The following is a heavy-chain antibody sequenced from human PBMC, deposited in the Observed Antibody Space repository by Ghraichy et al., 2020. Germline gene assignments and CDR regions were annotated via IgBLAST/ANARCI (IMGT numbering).Heavy chain of an antibody. V-gene: IGHV6-1*01. Sequence: SQTFSLTCAISGDSVSGATGAWNWIRQSPTRGLEWLGRTYYKSKWYKEYAVSVKSRMTLNIDTSKNQFSLQLTSVIPEDTALYYCARGWYRTAFDIWGQGTMVTVSS. J-gene: IGHJ3*02. CDR1: GDSVSGATGA. CDR2: TYYKSKWYK. CDR3: ARGWYRTAFDI. D-gene: IGHD6-13*01.